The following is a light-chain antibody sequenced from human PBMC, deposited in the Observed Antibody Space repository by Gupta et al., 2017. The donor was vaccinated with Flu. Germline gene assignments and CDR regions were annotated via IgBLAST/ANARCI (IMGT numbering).Light chain of an antibody. J-gene: IGLJ3*02. CDR3: ATWDDSLYTVV. CDR2: END. V-gene: IGLV1-51*02. Sequence: QSVLTQPPSVYAAPGQTVPIPCSGGSSNIGINYVSWYQQLPGTAPNLLIYENDKRPSGIPVRCSGSKSGTSAALGITGLQTGDEAYYYCATWDDSLYTVVYGGGTELTVL. CDR1: SSNIGINY.